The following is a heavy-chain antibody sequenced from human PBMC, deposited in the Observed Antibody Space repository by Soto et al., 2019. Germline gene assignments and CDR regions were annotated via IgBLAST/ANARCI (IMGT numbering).Heavy chain of an antibody. V-gene: IGHV3-48*02. D-gene: IGHD1-26*01. CDR3: ARVPSGSYPRGYYFDY. J-gene: IGHJ4*02. CDR2: ISSSSSTI. Sequence: GGSLRLSCAASGFTFSSYSMNWVRQAPGKGLEWVSYISSSSSTIYYAGSVKGRFTISRDNAKNSLYLQMNSLRDEDTAVYYCARVPSGSYPRGYYFDYWGQGTLVTVSS. CDR1: GFTFSSYS.